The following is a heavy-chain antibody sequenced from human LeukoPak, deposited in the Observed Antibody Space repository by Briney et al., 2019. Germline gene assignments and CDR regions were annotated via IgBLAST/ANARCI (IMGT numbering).Heavy chain of an antibody. Sequence: GGSLRLSCAASGFTFSSHGMSWVRQAPGKGLEWVSLISGSGDGTYYADSVKGRFTVSRDNSKNTLYLQVNSLRAEDTAVYYCAKGGVRQLDPFDYWGQGTLVTVSS. D-gene: IGHD1-1*01. CDR3: AKGGVRQLDPFDY. J-gene: IGHJ4*02. CDR2: ISGSGDGT. CDR1: GFTFSSHG. V-gene: IGHV3-23*01.